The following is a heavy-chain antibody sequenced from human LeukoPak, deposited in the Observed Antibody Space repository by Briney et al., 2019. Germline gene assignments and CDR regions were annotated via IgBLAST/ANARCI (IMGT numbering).Heavy chain of an antibody. V-gene: IGHV3-30-3*01. Sequence: GGTLSLTGAAAGFTFSSYAMHWVRQAPGNGLKWVAVISYDGSNKYYADSVKVRFTISKDNSKNTLYLQMDSLRARDTAVYYCARDGSPGGDGAFDIWGQGTMVTVSS. J-gene: IGHJ3*02. CDR2: ISYDGSNK. CDR1: GFTFSSYA. D-gene: IGHD2-21*01. CDR3: ARDGSPGGDGAFDI.